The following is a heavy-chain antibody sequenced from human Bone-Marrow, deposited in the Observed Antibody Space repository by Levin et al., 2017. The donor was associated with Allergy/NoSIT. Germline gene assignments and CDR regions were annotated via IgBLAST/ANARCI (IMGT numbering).Heavy chain of an antibody. CDR3: AREKRWAFDI. Sequence: GGSLRLSCEASGFTFSSYWIHWVRQAPGKGLVWVSRINNDGSGTAYADSVKGRFTISRDNAKNTLDLQMNSLRVDDTAVYYCAREKRWAFDIWGRGTMVTVSS. CDR1: GFTFSSYW. CDR2: INNDGSGT. V-gene: IGHV3-74*01. D-gene: IGHD3-16*01. J-gene: IGHJ3*02.